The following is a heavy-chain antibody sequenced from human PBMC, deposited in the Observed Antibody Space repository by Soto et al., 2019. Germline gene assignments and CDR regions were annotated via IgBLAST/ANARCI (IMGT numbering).Heavy chain of an antibody. CDR1: GFTFSSYA. V-gene: IGHV3-30-3*01. J-gene: IGHJ3*01. CDR3: AKDVPTRLWFGELFSFDV. CDR2: IRYDGGNK. D-gene: IGHD3-10*01. Sequence: PGGSLRLSCAASGFTFSSYAMHWVRQAPGKGLEWVAVIRYDGGNKYYADSVKGRFTISRDNSKNTLYLQMNSLRAEDTAVYYCAKDVPTRLWFGELFSFDVWGQGTMVTVSS.